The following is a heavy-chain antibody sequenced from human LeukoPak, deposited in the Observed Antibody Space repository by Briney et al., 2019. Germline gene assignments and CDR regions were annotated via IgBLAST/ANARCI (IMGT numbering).Heavy chain of an antibody. V-gene: IGHV5-51*01. CDR2: IYPGDSDT. Sequence: GESLKISCKGSGYSFTSHWIGWVRQMPGKGLEWMGIIYPGDSDTTYSPSSQGQVTISADKSVSTAYLQWSSLKASDTAMYYCARLTGSGTYYFDYWGQGTLVTVSS. J-gene: IGHJ4*02. CDR3: ARLTGSGTYYFDY. CDR1: GYSFTSHW. D-gene: IGHD6-19*01.